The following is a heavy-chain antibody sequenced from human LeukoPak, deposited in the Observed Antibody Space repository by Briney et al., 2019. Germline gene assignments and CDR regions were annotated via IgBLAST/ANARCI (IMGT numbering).Heavy chain of an antibody. D-gene: IGHD3-3*01. CDR1: GYTFPSYH. CDR3: ASSARRFLEWSNDAFDI. V-gene: IGHV1-8*01. Sequence: ASVKVACLASGYTFPSYHIKGLRQATGQGPECGGWVNPNSGYIGYAQKFHGRVTMTTNTSISTAYLALSSLRSEPTAVSYCASSARRFLEWSNDAFDIRGQGTMVTVSS. J-gene: IGHJ3*02. CDR2: VNPNSGYI.